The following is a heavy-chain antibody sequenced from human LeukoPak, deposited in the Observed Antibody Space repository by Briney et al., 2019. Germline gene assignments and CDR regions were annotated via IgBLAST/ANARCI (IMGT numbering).Heavy chain of an antibody. CDR1: GGSITDYY. CDR3: ARGERYCAGDCYLS. D-gene: IGHD2-21*02. V-gene: IGHV4-59*01. CDR2: IYYGAST. J-gene: IGHJ5*02. Sequence: SETLSLTCPVSGGSITDYYWSWIRHPPGKGLEWIGYIYYGASTNYNPSLKSRVTIAADTSKNQFSLKLSSVTTADTAVYYCARGERYCAGDCYLSWGQGTLVTVSS.